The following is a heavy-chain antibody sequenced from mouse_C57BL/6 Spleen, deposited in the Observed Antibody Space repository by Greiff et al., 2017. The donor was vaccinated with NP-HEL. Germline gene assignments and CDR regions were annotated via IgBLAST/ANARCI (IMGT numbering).Heavy chain of an antibody. CDR1: GYTFTSYW. Sequence: QVQLQQSGAELVKPGASVKMSCKASGYTFTSYWITWVKQRPGQGLEWIGDIYPGSGSTNYNEKFKSKATLTVDTSSSTAYMQLSSLTSEDSAVYYCATQGSSTYYAMDYGGQGTSVTVSS. J-gene: IGHJ4*01. CDR3: ATQGSSTYYAMDY. D-gene: IGHD1-1*01. CDR2: IYPGSGST. V-gene: IGHV1-55*01.